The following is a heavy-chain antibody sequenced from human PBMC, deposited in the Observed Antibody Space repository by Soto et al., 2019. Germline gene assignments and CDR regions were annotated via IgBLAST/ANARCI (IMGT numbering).Heavy chain of an antibody. CDR2: IIPIFGTA. CDR3: ARHRGYYDISAIQGYYFDY. V-gene: IGHV1-69*01. Sequence: QVQLVQSGAEVKKPGSSVKVSCKASGGTFSSYAISWVRQAPGQGLEWMGGIIPIFGTANYAQKFQGRVTITADESTSTAYMELSSLRSEDTAVYYCARHRGYYDISAIQGYYFDYWGQGTLVTVSS. CDR1: GGTFSSYA. D-gene: IGHD3-9*01. J-gene: IGHJ4*02.